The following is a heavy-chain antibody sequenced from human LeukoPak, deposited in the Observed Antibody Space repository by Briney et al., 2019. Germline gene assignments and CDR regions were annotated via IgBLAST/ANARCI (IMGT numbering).Heavy chain of an antibody. D-gene: IGHD2-2*01. CDR3: LNPYCSSTSCYPYYYYYGMDV. V-gene: IGHV3-23*01. Sequence: GGSLRLSCAASGFTFSSYAMIWVRQAPGKGLEWVSVISGNGDTTYYADSVKGRFTISRDNSRNTLYLQMNSLRAEDTAVYYCLNPYCSSTSCYPYYYYYGMDVWGQGTTVTVSS. CDR1: GFTFSSYA. CDR2: ISGNGDTT. J-gene: IGHJ6*02.